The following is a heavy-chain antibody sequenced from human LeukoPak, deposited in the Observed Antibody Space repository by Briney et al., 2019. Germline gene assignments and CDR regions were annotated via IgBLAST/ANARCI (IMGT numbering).Heavy chain of an antibody. J-gene: IGHJ3*02. V-gene: IGHV4-39*07. CDR2: IYYSGST. Sequence: SETLSLTCTVSGGSISSSSYYWGWIRQPPGKGLEWIGSIYYSGSTYYNPSLKSRVTISVDTSKNQFSLKLTSVTAADTAVYYCARHFAHSSTNDAFDIWGQGTLVTVSS. CDR3: ARHFAHSSTNDAFDI. CDR1: GGSISSSSYY. D-gene: IGHD6-13*01.